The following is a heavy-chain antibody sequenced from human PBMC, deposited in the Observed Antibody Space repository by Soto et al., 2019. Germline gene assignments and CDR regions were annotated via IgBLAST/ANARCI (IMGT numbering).Heavy chain of an antibody. J-gene: IGHJ4*02. Sequence: PSETLSLTCAVSGASITSNHWWGWIRQAPGKGLEWIGEIFYTGYTRLNPSLKSRVTVSVDTSQNQFSLKLTSMTAADTAVYYCARAEASGIHYFDYWGQGSLVTVSS. CDR2: IFYTGYT. CDR1: GASITSNHW. D-gene: IGHD6-13*01. V-gene: IGHV4-4*02. CDR3: ARAEASGIHYFDY.